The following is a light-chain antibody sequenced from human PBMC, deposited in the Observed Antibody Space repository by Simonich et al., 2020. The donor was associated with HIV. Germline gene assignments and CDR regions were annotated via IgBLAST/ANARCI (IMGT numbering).Light chain of an antibody. CDR2: KVS. Sequence: DVVMTQSPLSLPVTLGQPASISCRSRQSLVHSDGNTYLNWYQQRPGQSTKRLIYKVSNRDSGVPDRLSGSGSGTDFTLKISRVEAEDVGVYYCMQGIHWPQLTFGGGTKVEIK. J-gene: IGKJ4*01. CDR3: MQGIHWPQLT. V-gene: IGKV2-30*02. CDR1: QSLVHSDGNTY.